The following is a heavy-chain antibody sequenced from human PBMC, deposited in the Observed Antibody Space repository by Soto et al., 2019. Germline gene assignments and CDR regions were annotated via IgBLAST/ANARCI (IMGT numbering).Heavy chain of an antibody. J-gene: IGHJ5*02. D-gene: IGHD2-15*01. CDR3: ARGTYRISGSGSNWFDP. V-gene: IGHV3-48*03. CDR1: GFTFSNYE. CDR2: ISSSGSNR. Sequence: SGGSLRLSCAASGFTFSNYEMNWVRQAPGKGLEWVSYISSSGSNRYYVDSVKGRFTISRDNAKNSLDLQMNSLRAEDTAVYYCARGTYRISGSGSNWFDPWGQGTLVTVSS.